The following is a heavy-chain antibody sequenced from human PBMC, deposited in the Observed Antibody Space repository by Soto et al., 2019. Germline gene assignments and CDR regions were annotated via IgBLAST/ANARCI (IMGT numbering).Heavy chain of an antibody. J-gene: IGHJ3*02. CDR3: ARPFYGEIGPFDI. Sequence: KISCKGSGYSFTSYWIGWVRQMPGKGPYWMGIIYPGDSDTRYSPSFQGQVTISADKSISTAYLQWSCLKASDTAMYYCARPFYGEIGPFDIWGQGTMVTVSS. CDR1: GYSFTSYW. V-gene: IGHV5-51*01. D-gene: IGHD4-17*01. CDR2: IYPGDSDT.